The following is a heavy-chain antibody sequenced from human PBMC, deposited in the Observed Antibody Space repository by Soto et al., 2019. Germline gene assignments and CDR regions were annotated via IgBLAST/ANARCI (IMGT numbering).Heavy chain of an antibody. J-gene: IGHJ6*02. CDR3: ARGYYYDSSGYYWYYYYGVDV. Sequence: QVQLVQSGAEVKKPGSSVKVSCKASGGTFSSYAISWVRQAPGQGLEWMGGIIPIFGTANYAQKLQGRVTITADESTSTAYMELRSLRSEDTAVYYCARGYYYDSSGYYWYYYYGVDVWGQGTTVTVSS. CDR2: IIPIFGTA. CDR1: GGTFSSYA. D-gene: IGHD3-22*01. V-gene: IGHV1-69*12.